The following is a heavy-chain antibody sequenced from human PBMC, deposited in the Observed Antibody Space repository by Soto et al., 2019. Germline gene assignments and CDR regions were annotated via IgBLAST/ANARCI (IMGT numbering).Heavy chain of an antibody. CDR2: IKQDGSEK. J-gene: IGHJ6*02. Sequence: RGSLRLCCAASGFTFSSYWMSWVRQAPGKGLEWVANIKQDGSEKYYVDSVKGRFTISRDNAKNSLYLQMNSLRAEDTAVYYCAREGYFWLGYSFYYYYFAMDVWGPGTSVTVFS. CDR1: GFTFSSYW. D-gene: IGHD3-3*01. V-gene: IGHV3-7*01. CDR3: AREGYFWLGYSFYYYYFAMDV.